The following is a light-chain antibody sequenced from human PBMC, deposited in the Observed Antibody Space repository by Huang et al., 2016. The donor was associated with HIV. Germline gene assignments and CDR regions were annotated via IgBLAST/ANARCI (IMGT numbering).Light chain of an antibody. CDR3: QQSYSTWIT. CDR2: RAS. CDR1: QSIDGY. Sequence: IQMTQSPSSLSASVGDRVTIPCRARQSIDGYLNLYQQKPWKAPKLLLSRASTLHPGVPPSVSGSGSGTDYTLSIDNLQPDDVATDGGQQSYSTWITFGQGSRLDTK. J-gene: IGKJ5*01. V-gene: IGKV1-39*01.